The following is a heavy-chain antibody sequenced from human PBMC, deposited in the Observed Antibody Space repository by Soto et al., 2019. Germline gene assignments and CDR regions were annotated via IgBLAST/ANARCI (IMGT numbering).Heavy chain of an antibody. CDR3: ARDGEYTSGWYSFDS. CDR2: VYVTGTT. D-gene: IGHD6-19*01. J-gene: IGHJ5*01. V-gene: IGHV4-4*07. CDR1: GASISDYY. Sequence: SETLSLTCTVSGASISDYYLSWIRQPAGQALEWIGRVYVTGTTYFNPSLRSRVTMSVDTSNNQVSLKLSSVTAADSAIYYCARDGEYTSGWYSFDSWGPGTLVTVSS.